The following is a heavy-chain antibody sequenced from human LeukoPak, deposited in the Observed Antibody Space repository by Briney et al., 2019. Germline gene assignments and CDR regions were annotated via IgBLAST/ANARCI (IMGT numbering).Heavy chain of an antibody. J-gene: IGHJ5*02. Sequence: ASVKVSCKASGYTFTSYDINWVRQATGQGLESMGWMNPNSGNTGYAQKFQGRVTMTRNTSISTAYMELSSLRSEDTAVYYCARRLLWFGELNWFDPWGQGTLVTVSS. D-gene: IGHD3-10*01. CDR2: MNPNSGNT. CDR1: GYTFTSYD. CDR3: ARRLLWFGELNWFDP. V-gene: IGHV1-8*01.